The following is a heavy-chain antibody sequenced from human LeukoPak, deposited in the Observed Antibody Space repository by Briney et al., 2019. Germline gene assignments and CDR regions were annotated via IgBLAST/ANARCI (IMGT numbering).Heavy chain of an antibody. J-gene: IGHJ4*02. CDR2: ISAYNGNT. Sequence: GASVKVSCKASGYTFTGYYMHWVRQAPGQGLEWMGWISAYNGNTNYAQKLQGRVTMTTDTSTSTAYMELSSLRSEDTAVYYCAKWGHYFDSSGYYLDSWGQGTLVTVSS. D-gene: IGHD3-22*01. CDR3: AKWGHYFDSSGYYLDS. CDR1: GYTFTGYY. V-gene: IGHV1-18*04.